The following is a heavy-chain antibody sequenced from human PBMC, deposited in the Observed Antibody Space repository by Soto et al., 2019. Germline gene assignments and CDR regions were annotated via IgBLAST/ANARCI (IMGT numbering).Heavy chain of an antibody. J-gene: IGHJ4*02. D-gene: IGHD6-13*01. CDR1: GFTFSTYE. CDR2: ISVSGNII. CDR3: VRDTMRASAAASLDY. V-gene: IGHV3-48*03. Sequence: PGGSLRLSCAASGFTFSTYEFNWVRQAPGRGLEWISYISVSGNIIKYADSVKGRFTISRDNAENSLHLHMSSLRVDDTAVYFCVRDTMRASAAASLDYWVQGTQVTVSS.